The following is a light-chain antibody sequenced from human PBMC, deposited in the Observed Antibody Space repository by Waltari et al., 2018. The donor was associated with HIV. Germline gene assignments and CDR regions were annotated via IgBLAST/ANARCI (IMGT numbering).Light chain of an antibody. CDR1: QSVSSN. V-gene: IGKV3-15*01. J-gene: IGKJ1*01. CDR3: QQYNNWPPWT. Sequence: EILMTQSPATLSVSPGERATLSCRASQSVSSNLAWYQQKPGQAPRPLIDGASTRATGIPARFSGSGSGTEFTLTISSLQSEDFAVYYCQQYNNWPPWTFGQGTKVEIK. CDR2: GAS.